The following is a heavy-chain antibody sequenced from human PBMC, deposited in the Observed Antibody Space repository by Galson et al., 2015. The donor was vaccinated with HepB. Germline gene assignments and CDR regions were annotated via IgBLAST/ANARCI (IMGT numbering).Heavy chain of an antibody. CDR1: RFTFDNYG. CDR2: ISHSGRRT. CDR3: AKDHQYCERSGNSVTPHYFDS. V-gene: IGHV3-23*01. J-gene: IGHJ4*02. Sequence: SLRLSCATSRFTFDNYGMSCVRQAPGQGLEWVSRISHSGRRTYYTYVLKGRFTISRDNSRYTLDSHMNSLRVEDTAVYFCAKDHQYCERSGNSVTPHYFDSRGQGTPVTVSS. D-gene: IGHD4-23*01.